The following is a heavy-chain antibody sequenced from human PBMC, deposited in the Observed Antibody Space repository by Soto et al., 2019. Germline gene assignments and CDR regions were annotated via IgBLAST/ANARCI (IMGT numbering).Heavy chain of an antibody. CDR2: TYYSGST. J-gene: IGHJ3*02. CDR3: ARAQNDAFDI. CDR1: GGSISRGGYY. V-gene: IGHV4-31*01. Sequence: QVQLQESGPGLVKPSQTLSLTCTVSGGSISRGGYYWSWIRQHPGKGLEWIGYTYYSGSTYYNPSLKGLVTISVDTSKNQFSLKLSSVTAADTAVYYCARAQNDAFDIWGQGTMVTVSS.